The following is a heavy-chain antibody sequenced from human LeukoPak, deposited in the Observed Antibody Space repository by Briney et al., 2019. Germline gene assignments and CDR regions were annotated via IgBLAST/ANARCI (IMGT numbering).Heavy chain of an antibody. V-gene: IGHV1-2*02. J-gene: IGHJ3*02. Sequence: ASVKVSCKASGYTFTGYYMHWVRQAPGQGLEWMGWINPNSGGTNYAQKFQGRVTMTRDMSTSTLYMELSSLKSEDTAVYYCARGSSRSPRDAFDIWGQGTMVTVSS. CDR2: INPNSGGT. CDR3: ARGSSRSPRDAFDI. CDR1: GYTFTGYY.